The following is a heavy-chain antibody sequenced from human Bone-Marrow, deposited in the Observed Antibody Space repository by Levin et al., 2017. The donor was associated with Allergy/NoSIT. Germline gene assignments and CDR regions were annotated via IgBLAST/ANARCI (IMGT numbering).Heavy chain of an antibody. J-gene: IGHJ3*02. D-gene: IGHD1-1*01. V-gene: IGHV4-31*03. CDR1: GGSINSGGYY. CDR3: AREFTTSPADDAYAS. Sequence: SETLSLTCNISGGSINSGGYYWNWIRHLPGKGLEWIGYISYSGRTYYNPSLKSRSIISVDTSKNQFSLKVSSVTAADTVVYYCAREFTTSPADDAYASWGQGTMVTVSS. CDR2: ISYSGRT.